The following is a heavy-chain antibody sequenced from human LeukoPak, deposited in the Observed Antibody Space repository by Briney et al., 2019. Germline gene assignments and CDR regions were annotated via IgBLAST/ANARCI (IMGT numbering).Heavy chain of an antibody. V-gene: IGHV3-7*01. D-gene: IGHD6-19*01. CDR1: GFTFSSYW. Sequence: GGSLRLSCSASGFTFSSYWMSWVRQAPGKGLEWVANIKEDGSEKNYVDSVKGRFTISRDNAKNSLYLQMNSLRDEDTAVYYCARETYGSGSNYFDSWGQGTLVTVSS. CDR2: IKEDGSEK. CDR3: ARETYGSGSNYFDS. J-gene: IGHJ4*02.